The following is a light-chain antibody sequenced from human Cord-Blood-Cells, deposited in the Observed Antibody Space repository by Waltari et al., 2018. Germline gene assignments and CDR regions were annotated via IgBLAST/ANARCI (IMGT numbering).Light chain of an antibody. J-gene: IGLJ3*02. Sequence: QSALTQPASVSGSPGQSITIPCTGTSSDVGGYNYVLGYQQHPGKAPKRMIYDFSNRPSGVSNRFSGSKSGNTASLTISGLQAEDEADYYCSSYTSSSTLVFGGGTKLTVL. CDR2: DFS. V-gene: IGLV2-14*03. CDR3: SSYTSSSTLV. CDR1: SSDVGGYNY.